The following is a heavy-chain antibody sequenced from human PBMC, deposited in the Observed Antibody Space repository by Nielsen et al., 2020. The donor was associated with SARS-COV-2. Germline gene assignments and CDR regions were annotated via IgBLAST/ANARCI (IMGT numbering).Heavy chain of an antibody. J-gene: IGHJ4*02. D-gene: IGHD5-18*01. V-gene: IGHV3-21*01. Sequence: GESLKISCAASGFTFSGYTMNWVRQAPGKGLEWVSSISSSSSQVFYADSLKGRFTISRDNAKNSLYLQMNSLRAEDTAMYYCARDRSGYAFDFWGQGALVTVSS. CDR3: ARDRSGYAFDF. CDR1: GFTFSGYT. CDR2: ISSSSSQV.